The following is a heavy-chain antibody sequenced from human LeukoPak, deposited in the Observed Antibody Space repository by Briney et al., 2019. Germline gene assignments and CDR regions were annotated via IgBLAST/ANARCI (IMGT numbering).Heavy chain of an antibody. CDR1: GGSFSGYY. J-gene: IGHJ5*02. Sequence: PSETLSLTCAVYGGSFSGYYWSWIRQPPGKGLEWIGEINHSGSTNYNPSLKSRVTISVDTSKNQFSLKLSSVTAADTAVYYCARGCGKLDLNWFDPWGQGTLVTVSS. CDR3: ARGCGKLDLNWFDP. D-gene: IGHD4-23*01. V-gene: IGHV4-34*01. CDR2: INHSGST.